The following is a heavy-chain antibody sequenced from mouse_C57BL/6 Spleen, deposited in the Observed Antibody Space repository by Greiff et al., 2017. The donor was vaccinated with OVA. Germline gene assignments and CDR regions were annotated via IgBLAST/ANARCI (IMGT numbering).Heavy chain of an antibody. CDR1: GFTFSSYA. J-gene: IGHJ2*01. CDR3: ASIYYEY. V-gene: IGHV5-4*03. CDR2: ISDGGSHT. Sequence: EVKLMESGGGLVKPGGSLKLSCAASGFTFSSYAMSWVRQTPEKRLEWVATISDGGSHTYYPDNVKGRFTISRDNAKNNLYLQMSHLKSEDTAMYYCASIYYEYWGQGTTLTVSS.